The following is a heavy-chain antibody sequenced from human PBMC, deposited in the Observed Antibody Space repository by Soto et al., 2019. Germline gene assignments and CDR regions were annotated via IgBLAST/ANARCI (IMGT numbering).Heavy chain of an antibody. V-gene: IGHV3-13*01. Sequence: EVQLVESGGGLVQPGGSLRLSCAASGFTFSSYDMHWVRQATGKGLEWVSVIGTAGDTYYPGSVKGRFTISRENDKNSFYLQMNSLRAEDTAVYYCARAAGYSYGSYYYYYGMDVWGQGTTVTVSS. CDR1: GFTFSSYD. J-gene: IGHJ6*02. CDR3: ARAAGYSYGSYYYYYGMDV. D-gene: IGHD5-18*01. CDR2: IGTAGDT.